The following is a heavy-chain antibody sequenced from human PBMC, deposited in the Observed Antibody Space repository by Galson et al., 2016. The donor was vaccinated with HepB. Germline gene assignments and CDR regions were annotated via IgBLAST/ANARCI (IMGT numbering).Heavy chain of an antibody. V-gene: IGHV3-23*01. D-gene: IGHD6-19*01. CDR3: AKDGWAACGFSYFDY. CDR2: ISGNGETT. Sequence: SLRLSCAASGFTFSSYAMSWVRQAPGKGLEWVSAISGNGETTKSADSVKGRLTIVRDTSKDMVYLQMNDLRAEDTAVYFCAKDGWAACGFSYFDYWGQGTLVTVSS. J-gene: IGHJ4*02. CDR1: GFTFSSYA.